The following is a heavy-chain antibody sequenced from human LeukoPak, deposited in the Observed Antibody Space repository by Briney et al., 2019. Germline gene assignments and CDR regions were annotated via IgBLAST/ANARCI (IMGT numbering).Heavy chain of an antibody. CDR2: IVSDGYKA. V-gene: IGHV3-23*01. J-gene: IGHJ5*02. Sequence: GGSLRLSCAASGFTFSSYAMSWVRQAPGKGLEWVATIVSDGYKAYYADSVKGRFAISRDNSQNTVHLQMNSLRAEDTATYYCAKEIVFLFGDPWSQGALVTVSS. CDR1: GFTFSSYA. D-gene: IGHD2/OR15-2a*01. CDR3: AKEIVFLFGDP.